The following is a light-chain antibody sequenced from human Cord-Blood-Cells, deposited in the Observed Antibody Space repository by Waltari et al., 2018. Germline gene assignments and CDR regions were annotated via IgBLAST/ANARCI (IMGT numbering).Light chain of an antibody. J-gene: IGLJ1*01. CDR1: SSDVGSYNL. CDR3: CSYAGSSTYV. Sequence: QSALTQPASVSGSPGQSITISCTGTSSDVGSYNLVSWYQQHPGKAPKLMIYEGSNRPSGVSNRFSCSKAGNTASLTISGLQAEDEADYYCCSYAGSSTYVFGTGTKVTVL. CDR2: EGS. V-gene: IGLV2-23*01.